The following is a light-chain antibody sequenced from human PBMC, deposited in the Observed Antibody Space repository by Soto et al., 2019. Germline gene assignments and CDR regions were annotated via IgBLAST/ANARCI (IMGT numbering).Light chain of an antibody. CDR3: QSYDSSLSGYV. CDR1: SSNIGAGYD. V-gene: IGLV1-40*01. Sequence: QLVLTQPPSVSGAPGQRVTISCTGSSSNIGAGYDVHWYQQLPGTAPKLLIYGNSNRPSGVPDRFSGSKFGTSASLAITGLQAEDEADYYCQSYDSSLSGYVFGGGTKLTVL. CDR2: GNS. J-gene: IGLJ2*01.